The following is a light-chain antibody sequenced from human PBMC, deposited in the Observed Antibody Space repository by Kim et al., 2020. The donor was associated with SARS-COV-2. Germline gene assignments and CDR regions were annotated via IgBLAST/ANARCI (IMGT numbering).Light chain of an antibody. CDR3: YSYTGSSTPYV. J-gene: IGLJ1*01. Sequence: QSITISCTGTSSDVGGSNYVSWYQHRPGKAPKLMIYDVSQRPSGVSDRFSGSKSGNAASLTISGLQAEDEADYYCYSYTGSSTPYVFGTGTKVTVL. CDR2: DVS. CDR1: SSDVGGSNY. V-gene: IGLV2-14*03.